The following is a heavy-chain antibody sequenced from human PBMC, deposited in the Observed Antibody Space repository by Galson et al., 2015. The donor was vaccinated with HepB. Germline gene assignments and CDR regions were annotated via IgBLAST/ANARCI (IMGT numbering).Heavy chain of an antibody. CDR3: VKDQDDIFSPFYGLDV. V-gene: IGHV3-23*01. CDR2: ITGSGDRT. D-gene: IGHD3-9*01. CDR1: GVTYSSYA. Sequence: SLRLSCAASGVTYSSYAMGWVRQAPGKGLQWVSGITGSGDRTHYADYVMGRFTISRDNSKNILFLQMSSLSAKDTAIYYCVKDQDDIFSPFYGLDVWGQGTTVTVAS. J-gene: IGHJ6*02.